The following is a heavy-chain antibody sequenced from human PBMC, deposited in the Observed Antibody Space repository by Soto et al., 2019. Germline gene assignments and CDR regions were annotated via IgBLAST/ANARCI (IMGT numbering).Heavy chain of an antibody. J-gene: IGHJ1*01. D-gene: IGHD3-3*01. CDR2: ISAYNGNT. V-gene: IGHV1-18*01. CDR1: GYTFTSYG. Sequence: GASVKVSCKASGYTFTSYGISWVRQAPGQGLEWMGWISAYNGNTNYAQKLQGRVTMTTDTSTSTAYMELRSLRSDDTAVYYCARAGPSEWLIEYFQHWGQGTLVTVSS. CDR3: ARAGPSEWLIEYFQH.